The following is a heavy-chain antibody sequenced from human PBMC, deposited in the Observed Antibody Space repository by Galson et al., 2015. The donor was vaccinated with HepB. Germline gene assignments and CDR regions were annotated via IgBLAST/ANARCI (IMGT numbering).Heavy chain of an antibody. CDR2: ISAHDGRNT. J-gene: IGHJ4*02. CDR3: AREGFGSGHAGIFDY. D-gene: IGHD2-15*01. CDR1: GLNFSNSV. V-gene: IGHV3-30*04. Sequence: SLRLSCAASGLNFSNSVMHWVRQAPGKGLEWVALISAHDGRNTNFADSVKGRFTISRDNSKNTLFLEMNSLRAEDTAVYYCAREGFGSGHAGIFDYWGQGTLVTVSS.